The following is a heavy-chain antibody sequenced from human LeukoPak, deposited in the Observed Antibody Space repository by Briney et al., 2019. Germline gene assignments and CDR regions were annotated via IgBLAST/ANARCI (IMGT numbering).Heavy chain of an antibody. CDR1: GFTFSSYW. Sequence: GGSLRLSCAASGFTFSSYWMHWVRQAPGKGLEWVANIRQDGSKKYYADSVKGRFTISRDNAKNSLYLQMNSLRAEDTAVYYCARGYGNYGYWGQGTLVTVSS. CDR2: IRQDGSKK. D-gene: IGHD4-11*01. V-gene: IGHV3-7*04. J-gene: IGHJ4*02. CDR3: ARGYGNYGY.